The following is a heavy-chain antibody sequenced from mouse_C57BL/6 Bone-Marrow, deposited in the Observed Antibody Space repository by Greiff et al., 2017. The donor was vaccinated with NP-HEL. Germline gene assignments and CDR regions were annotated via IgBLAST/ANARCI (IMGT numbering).Heavy chain of an antibody. CDR1: GYAFSSSW. V-gene: IGHV1-82*01. CDR3: ARWGDWANYFDY. J-gene: IGHJ2*01. Sequence: QVQLQQSGPELVKPGASVKISCKASGYAFSSSWMNWVKQRPGKGLEWIGRIYPGDGDTNYNGKFKGKATLTADKSSSTAYMQLSSLTSEDSAVYFCARWGDWANYFDYWGQGTTLTVSS. D-gene: IGHD4-1*01. CDR2: IYPGDGDT.